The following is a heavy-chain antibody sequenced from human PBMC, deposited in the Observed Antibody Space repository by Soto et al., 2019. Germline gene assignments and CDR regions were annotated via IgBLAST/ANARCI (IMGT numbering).Heavy chain of an antibody. CDR3: AALGRNIDY. J-gene: IGHJ4*02. CDR1: GGSISSSSYY. CDR2: IYYSGST. D-gene: IGHD7-27*01. V-gene: IGHV4-39*07. Sequence: SETLSLTCTVSGGSISSSSYYWGWIRQPPGKGLEWIGSIYYSGSTYYNPSLKSRVTISVDTSKNQFSLKLSSVTAADTAVYYCAALGRNIDYWGQGTLVTVSS.